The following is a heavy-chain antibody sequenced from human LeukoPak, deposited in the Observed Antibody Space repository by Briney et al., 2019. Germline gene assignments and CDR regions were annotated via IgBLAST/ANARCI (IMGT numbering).Heavy chain of an antibody. V-gene: IGHV1-2*02. J-gene: IGHJ6*02. CDR1: GYTFTGYY. CDR3: ARDLEMATSSGVSYGYYGMDV. CDR2: INPNNGGT. Sequence: GASVKVSCKASGYTFTGYYIHWVRQAPGQGLEWMGWINPNNGGTNYAQRFQGRATMTRDTSISTAYMKLSRLRSDDTAVYYCARDLEMATSSGVSYGYYGMDVWGQGTTVTVSS. D-gene: IGHD3-16*01.